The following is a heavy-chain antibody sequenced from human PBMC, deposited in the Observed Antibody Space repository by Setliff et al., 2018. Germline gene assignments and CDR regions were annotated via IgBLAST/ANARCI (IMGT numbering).Heavy chain of an antibody. J-gene: IGHJ4*02. CDR2: INHSGST. CDR1: GGSISDYY. CDR3: ASEDY. V-gene: IGHV4-34*01. Sequence: PSETLSLTCTVSGGSISDYYWSWIRQPPGKGLEWIGEINHSGSTNYNPSLKGRVTISVDTSKNQFSLKLSSVTAADTAVYYCASEDYWGQGTLVTVSS.